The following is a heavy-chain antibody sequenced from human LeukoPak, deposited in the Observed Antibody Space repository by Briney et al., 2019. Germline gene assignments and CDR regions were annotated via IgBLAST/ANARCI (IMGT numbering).Heavy chain of an antibody. V-gene: IGHV4-59*08. CDR1: GGSISSYY. Sequence: KSSETLSLTCTVSGGSISSYYWSWIRQPPGKGLEWIGYIYYSGSTNYNPSLKSRVTISVDTSKNQFSLKLSSVTAADTAVYYCARRFLYYGSGLVGPGNDAFDIWGQGTMVTVSS. J-gene: IGHJ3*02. D-gene: IGHD3-10*01. CDR3: ARRFLYYGSGLVGPGNDAFDI. CDR2: IYYSGST.